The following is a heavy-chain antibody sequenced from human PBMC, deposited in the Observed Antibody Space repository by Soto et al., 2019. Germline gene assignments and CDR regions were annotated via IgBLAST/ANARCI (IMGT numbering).Heavy chain of an antibody. J-gene: IGHJ5*02. CDR3: ERVIVVVPAATGNWFDP. CDR2: IYYSGST. D-gene: IGHD2-2*01. CDR1: GGSISSSSYY. V-gene: IGHV4-39*07. Sequence: SETLSLTCTVSGGSISSSSYYWGWIRQPPGKGLEWIGCIYYSGSTYYNPSLKIRVTISVDTSKNQFSLKLSSVTAADTAVYYCERVIVVVPAATGNWFDPWGQGTLVTSPQ.